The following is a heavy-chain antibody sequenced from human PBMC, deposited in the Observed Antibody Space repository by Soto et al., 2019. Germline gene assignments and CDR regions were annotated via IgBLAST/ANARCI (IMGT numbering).Heavy chain of an antibody. CDR2: VSGYNGNT. CDR1: GYTFTNYG. CDR3: ARDEGSHGFDS. Sequence: QVQLLVQSGSEVKKPVASVKVSCQASGYTFTNYGISWVRQAPGQGLEWMGWVSGYNGNTNYAQKLRGRVTMTTDTSTSTAYMELRTLRSDATAVYYCARDEGSHGFDSWGQGTLVTVSS. J-gene: IGHJ4*02. D-gene: IGHD6-19*01. V-gene: IGHV1-18*04.